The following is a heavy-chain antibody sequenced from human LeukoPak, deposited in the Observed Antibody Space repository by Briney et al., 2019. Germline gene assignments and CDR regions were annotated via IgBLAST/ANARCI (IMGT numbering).Heavy chain of an antibody. J-gene: IGHJ4*02. CDR3: ASTENTAEPKFDY. Sequence: AASVKVSCKASGYTFTGYYMHWVRQAPGQGLEWMGWINPNSGGTNYAQKFQGRVTMTRDTSISTAYMELSRLRSDDTAVYYCASTENTAEPKFDYWGQGTLVTVSS. D-gene: IGHD5-18*01. CDR1: GYTFTGYY. V-gene: IGHV1-2*02. CDR2: INPNSGGT.